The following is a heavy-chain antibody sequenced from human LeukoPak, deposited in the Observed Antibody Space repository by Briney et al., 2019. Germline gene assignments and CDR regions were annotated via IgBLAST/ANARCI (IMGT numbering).Heavy chain of an antibody. CDR3: ARDSGPVDQLLSFDL. Sequence: GGSLRLSRAASGFTDNTYYMSWVRQAPGKGLEWVSVIYGGGITYYADSVRGRFTISRDDSNNTLYLQMNSLRAEDTAVYYCARDSGPVDQLLSFDLWGQGTLVTVSS. J-gene: IGHJ4*02. V-gene: IGHV3-53*01. D-gene: IGHD2-2*01. CDR2: IYGGGIT. CDR1: GFTDNTYY.